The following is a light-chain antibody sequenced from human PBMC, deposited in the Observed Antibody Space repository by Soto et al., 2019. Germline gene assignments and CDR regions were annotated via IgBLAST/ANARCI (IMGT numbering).Light chain of an antibody. V-gene: IGLV3-10*01. Sequence: SYELTQSPSVSVSPGQTARITCSGDALPTKYVYWYQQKSGQAPVLVIYEDDKRPSGIPESISGSSSGTLATLTISGAHVDDEADYYCYSTDSSAAHSVFGGGTKLTVL. CDR2: EDD. CDR3: YSTDSSAAHSV. J-gene: IGLJ3*02. CDR1: ALPTKY.